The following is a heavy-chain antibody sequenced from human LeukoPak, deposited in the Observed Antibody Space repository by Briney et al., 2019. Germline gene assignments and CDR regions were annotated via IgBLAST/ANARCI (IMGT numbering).Heavy chain of an antibody. J-gene: IGHJ3*02. D-gene: IGHD4-17*01. CDR2: IYYSGST. CDR1: GGSISSSRYY. V-gene: IGHV4-39*07. Sequence: SETLSLTCTVSGGSISSSRYYWGWIRQPPGKGLEWIVSIYYSGSTYCIPSLKSRVTISVDTSKNQFSLKLSSVTAADTAVYYCATQTTGDYSPDAFDIWGQGTMVTVSS. CDR3: ATQTTGDYSPDAFDI.